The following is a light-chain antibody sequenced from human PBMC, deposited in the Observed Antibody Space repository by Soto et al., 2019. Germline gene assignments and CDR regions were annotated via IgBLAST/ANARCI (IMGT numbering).Light chain of an antibody. V-gene: IGLV2-23*02. CDR1: SSDVGTYNL. J-gene: IGLJ1*01. CDR2: EVT. Sequence: QSVLTQPASVSGSPGQSITISCTGVSSDVGTYNLVSWYRQHPDTAPQLIIYEVTKRPSGVSNRFSGSKSGNTASLTISGLQTEDEADYYCCSYAGRSHYVFGTGTKVTVL. CDR3: CSYAGRSHYV.